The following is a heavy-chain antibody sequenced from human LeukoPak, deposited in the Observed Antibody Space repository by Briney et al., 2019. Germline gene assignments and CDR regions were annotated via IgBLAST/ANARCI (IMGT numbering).Heavy chain of an antibody. J-gene: IGHJ6*02. D-gene: IGHD6-13*01. V-gene: IGHV3-21*01. CDR2: ISSSSSYI. CDR1: GFTFSSYS. Sequence: GGSLRLSCAASGFTFSSYSMNWVRQAPGKGLEWVSSISSSSSYIYYADSVKGRFTISRDNAKNSLHLQMNGLRAEGTAVYDGARDEFGIAAHPGRAYYYYGMDVWGQGTTVTVSS. CDR3: ARDEFGIAAHPGRAYYYYGMDV.